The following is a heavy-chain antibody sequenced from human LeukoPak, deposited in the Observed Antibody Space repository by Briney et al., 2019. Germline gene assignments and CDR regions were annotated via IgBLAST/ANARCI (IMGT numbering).Heavy chain of an antibody. J-gene: IGHJ3*01. CDR3: AREGV. Sequence: PGGSLRLSCTASEFTVSRNYMLWVRQAPGKGLVWVSRINTDGSSTSYADSVKGRFTISRDNAKNTLYLQMNSLRAEDTAVYYCAREGVWGQGTMVTVSS. V-gene: IGHV3-74*01. CDR1: EFTVSRNY. CDR2: INTDGSST.